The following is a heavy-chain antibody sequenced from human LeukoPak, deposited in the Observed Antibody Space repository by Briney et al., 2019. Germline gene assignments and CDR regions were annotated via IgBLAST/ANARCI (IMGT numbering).Heavy chain of an antibody. Sequence: LGGSLRLSCTASGFTVSNNYMSWVRQAPGKGLEWVSVIYSGGSTYYADSVKGRFTISRDNSKNTLYLQMNSLRAEDTAVYYCARSIVGAIHDAFDIWGQRTMVTVSS. D-gene: IGHD1-26*01. V-gene: IGHV3-53*01. CDR2: IYSGGST. CDR1: GFTVSNNY. J-gene: IGHJ3*02. CDR3: ARSIVGAIHDAFDI.